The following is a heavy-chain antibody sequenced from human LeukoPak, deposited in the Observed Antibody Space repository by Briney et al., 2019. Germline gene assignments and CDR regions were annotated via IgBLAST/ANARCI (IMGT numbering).Heavy chain of an antibody. CDR2: IYTSGST. V-gene: IGHV4-59*10. J-gene: IGHJ4*02. Sequence: PSETLSLTCAVYGGSFSGYYWSWIRQPAGKGLEWIGRIYTSGSTNYNPSLKSRVTISVDTSKNQFSLKLSSVTAADTAVYYCARAIVGFGELYVDYWGQGTLATVSS. D-gene: IGHD3-10*01. CDR1: GGSFSGYY. CDR3: ARAIVGFGELYVDY.